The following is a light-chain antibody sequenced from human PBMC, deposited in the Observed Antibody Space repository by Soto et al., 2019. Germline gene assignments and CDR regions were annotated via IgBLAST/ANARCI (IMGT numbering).Light chain of an antibody. V-gene: IGKV3-11*01. J-gene: IGKJ3*01. Sequence: EIALTQSPDTLSLSPGERATLSCRAGQRTDSLFAWYQKKPGQAPRLLIYDASYRATGVPARFIGSGSGTDFALNITSLEAEDFGTYYCLQRSHWIFAFGPGTRVD. CDR3: LQRSHWIFA. CDR1: QRTDSL. CDR2: DAS.